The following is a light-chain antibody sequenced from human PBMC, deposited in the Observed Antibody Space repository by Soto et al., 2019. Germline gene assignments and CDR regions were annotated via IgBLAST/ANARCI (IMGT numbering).Light chain of an antibody. CDR1: QSVTSRY. J-gene: IGKJ5*01. Sequence: EIVLTQSPGTLSLSPGERATLSCRASQSVTSRYLVWLQQKPGQAPRLLIYDASSRATGIPDRFSGSGSGTDFTLTISGLEPEDFAVYYCQQYGSPPITFGQGTRLEIK. V-gene: IGKV3-20*01. CDR2: DAS. CDR3: QQYGSPPIT.